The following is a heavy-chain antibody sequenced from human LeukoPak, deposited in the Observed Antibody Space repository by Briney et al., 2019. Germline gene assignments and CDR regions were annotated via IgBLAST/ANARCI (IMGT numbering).Heavy chain of an antibody. CDR1: GGTFSSYA. CDR2: IIPIFDTA. J-gene: IGHJ5*02. V-gene: IGHV1-69*13. Sequence: SVKVSCKASGGTFSSYAISWVRQAPGQGLEWMGGIIPIFDTANYAQKFQGRVTITADGSTSTAYMELSSLRSEDTAVYYCARYQLLFYWFDPWGQGTLVTVSS. D-gene: IGHD2-2*01. CDR3: ARYQLLFYWFDP.